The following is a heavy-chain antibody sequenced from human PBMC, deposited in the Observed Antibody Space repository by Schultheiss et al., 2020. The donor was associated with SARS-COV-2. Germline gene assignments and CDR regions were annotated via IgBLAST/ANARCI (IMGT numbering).Heavy chain of an antibody. CDR1: GFIVSSNY. D-gene: IGHD2-21*02. CDR2: IYTGGST. J-gene: IGHJ4*02. Sequence: GESLKISCGASGFIVSSNYMTWVRQAPGKGPEWVSVIYTGGSTYYADSVKGRFTISRDNSKNTVFLQMNSLRAEDTAVYYCARAIAYCGGDCFGEFDYWGQGTLVTVSS. V-gene: IGHV3-53*01. CDR3: ARAIAYCGGDCFGEFDY.